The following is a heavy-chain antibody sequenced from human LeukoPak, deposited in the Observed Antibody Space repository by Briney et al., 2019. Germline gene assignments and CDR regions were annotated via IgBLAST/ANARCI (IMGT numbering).Heavy chain of an antibody. CDR2: IYYSGTT. CDR1: GGSISSSY. CDR3: ARGAGSYYNRFDP. Sequence: PSETLSLTCTVSGGSISSSYWSWIRQPPGKGLEYIGYIYYSGTTNYNPSLRSRVTISVDTSKNQFSLQLSSVTAADTAVYYCARGAGSYYNRFDPWGQGTLVTVSS. V-gene: IGHV4-59*01. D-gene: IGHD3-10*01. J-gene: IGHJ5*02.